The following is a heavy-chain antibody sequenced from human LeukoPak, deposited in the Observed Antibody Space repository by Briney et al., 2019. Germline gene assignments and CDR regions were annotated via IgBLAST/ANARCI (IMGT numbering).Heavy chain of an antibody. V-gene: IGHV3-53*01. Sequence: GGSLSLSCTVSGFTLSIQSMSCVRQAPGKGLEWVSFLYSGGNTLHSDSVKGRFTISRDNSKNTLYLQMNSLRAEDTAVDYCARRAGEYSHPYDYWGQGTLVTVSS. D-gene: IGHD4-17*01. CDR3: ARRAGEYSHPYDY. J-gene: IGHJ4*02. CDR2: LYSGGNT. CDR1: GFTLSIQS.